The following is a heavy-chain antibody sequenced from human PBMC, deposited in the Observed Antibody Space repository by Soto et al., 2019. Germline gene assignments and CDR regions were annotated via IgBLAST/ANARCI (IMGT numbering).Heavy chain of an antibody. D-gene: IGHD6-19*01. Sequence: SVKVSCKASGFTFSSSAVQWVRQARGQRLEWIGWIVVGSGNTNYAQKFQERVTISRDMSTSTAYMELSSLRSEDTAAYYCAAYSSGWTGFVYWGQGALVTVSS. J-gene: IGHJ4*02. CDR1: GFTFSSSA. CDR2: IVVGSGNT. V-gene: IGHV1-58*01. CDR3: AAYSSGWTGFVY.